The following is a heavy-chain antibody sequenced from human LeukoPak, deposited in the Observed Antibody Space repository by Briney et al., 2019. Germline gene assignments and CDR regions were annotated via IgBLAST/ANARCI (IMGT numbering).Heavy chain of an antibody. D-gene: IGHD5-18*01. Sequence: ASVKVSCKASGYTFADYYLHWVRQAPGQGLEWMGWINPNSGGTNYAQKFQGRVTMTGDTSIRTAYMELSRLRSDDTAVYYCARGGWSGYSYGSEPEKYFDYWGQGTLVTVSS. V-gene: IGHV1-2*02. CDR1: GYTFADYY. CDR3: ARGGWSGYSYGSEPEKYFDY. CDR2: INPNSGGT. J-gene: IGHJ4*02.